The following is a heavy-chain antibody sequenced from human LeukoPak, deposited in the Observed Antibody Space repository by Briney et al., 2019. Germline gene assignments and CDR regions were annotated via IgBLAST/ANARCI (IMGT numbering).Heavy chain of an antibody. Sequence: GGSLRLSCTASGFTFNRDWTAWVRQAPGKGREWVANIKEDGSEKNYVDSVKGRFTISRDNAENSVYLQMNDLRAEDTGVYYCVTKEPSTSGWSYWGQGTLVTVSS. CDR3: VTKEPSTSGWSY. D-gene: IGHD6-19*01. CDR2: IKEDGSEK. V-gene: IGHV3-7*01. J-gene: IGHJ4*02. CDR1: GFTFNRDW.